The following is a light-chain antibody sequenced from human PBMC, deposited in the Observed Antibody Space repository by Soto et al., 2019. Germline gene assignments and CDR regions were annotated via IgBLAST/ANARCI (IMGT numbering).Light chain of an antibody. Sequence: DIVMTQSPLSLPVTPGEPASISCRSSQSLLHVNGYTYLDWYLQKPAQSPQLLMYLVSIRASGVPDRFSGSGSGTDFTLKISRVEAEDVGVYYCMQAVQIPGTFGQGTKVEIK. J-gene: IGKJ1*01. CDR3: MQAVQIPGT. CDR1: QSLLHVNGYTY. CDR2: LVS. V-gene: IGKV2-28*01.